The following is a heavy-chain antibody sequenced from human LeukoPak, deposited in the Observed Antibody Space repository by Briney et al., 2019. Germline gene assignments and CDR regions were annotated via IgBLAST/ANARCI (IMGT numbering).Heavy chain of an antibody. Sequence: SESLSLTCTVSGGSISSRSYYWGWIRQPPGKGLERIGSIYYSGSTYYNPSLKSRVTISVDTSKNQFSLKLSSVTAADTAVYYCATWPIAAAGTTFDYWGQGTLVTVSS. V-gene: IGHV4-39*01. D-gene: IGHD6-13*01. CDR3: ATWPIAAAGTTFDY. J-gene: IGHJ4*02. CDR2: IYYSGST. CDR1: GGSISSRSYY.